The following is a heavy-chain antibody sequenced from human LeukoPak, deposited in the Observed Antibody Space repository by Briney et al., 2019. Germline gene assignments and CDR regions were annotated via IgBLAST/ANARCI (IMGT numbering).Heavy chain of an antibody. CDR3: ARARREGVGGYYYYYYMDV. CDR1: GGTFSSYA. Sequence: ASVEVSCKASGGTFSSYAISWVRQAPGQGLEWMGGIIPIFGTANYAQKFQGRVTITTDESTSTAYMELSSLRSEDTAVYYCARARREGVGGYYYYYYMDVWGKGTTVTVSS. D-gene: IGHD1-26*01. V-gene: IGHV1-69*05. CDR2: IIPIFGTA. J-gene: IGHJ6*03.